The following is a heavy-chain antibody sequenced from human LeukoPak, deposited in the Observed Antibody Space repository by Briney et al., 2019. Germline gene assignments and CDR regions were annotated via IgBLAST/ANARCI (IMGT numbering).Heavy chain of an antibody. CDR1: GYTFTGYY. V-gene: IGHV1-2*06. CDR2: INLNSGGT. Sequence: GASVKVSCKASGYTFTGYYMHWVRQAPGQGLEWMGRINLNSGGTKYAQKFQGRVTMTRDTSISTAYMELSRLRSDDTAVYYCARGWPTEFDYWGQGTLVTVSS. J-gene: IGHJ4*02. CDR3: ARGWPTEFDY. D-gene: IGHD2-15*01.